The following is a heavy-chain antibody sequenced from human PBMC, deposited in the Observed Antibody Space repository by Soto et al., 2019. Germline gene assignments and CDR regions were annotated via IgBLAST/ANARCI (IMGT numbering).Heavy chain of an antibody. CDR1: GYTFTSYY. D-gene: IGHD3-10*01. Sequence: ASVKVSCKASGYTFTSYYMHWVRQAPGQGLEWMGIINPSGGSTSYAQKFQGRVTMTRDTSTSTVYMELSSLRSEDTAVYYCARSYYYGSGSYLDPGAFDIWGQGTMVT. J-gene: IGHJ3*02. V-gene: IGHV1-46*01. CDR2: INPSGGST. CDR3: ARSYYYGSGSYLDPGAFDI.